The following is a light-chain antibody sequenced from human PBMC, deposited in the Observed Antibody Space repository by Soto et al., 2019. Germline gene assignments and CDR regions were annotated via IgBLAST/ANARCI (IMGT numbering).Light chain of an antibody. Sequence: DIQMTQSPSSLSASVGDRVTITCRASQFISTYLNWYQQKPGKAPNLLIYGASSLQSGVPSRFSGSGSGTDFTLAIGSLQPEDSAIYYCQQSYNTPATFGQGTKLEIK. CDR3: QQSYNTPAT. CDR1: QFISTY. V-gene: IGKV1-39*01. J-gene: IGKJ2*01. CDR2: GAS.